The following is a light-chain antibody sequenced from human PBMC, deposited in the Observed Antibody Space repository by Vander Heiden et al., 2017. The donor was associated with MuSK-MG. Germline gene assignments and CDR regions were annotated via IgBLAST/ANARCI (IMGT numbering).Light chain of an antibody. CDR2: QDR. V-gene: IGLV3-1*01. Sequence: SYELTQPPSVSVSPVQTAIITCSGDKLGNEYVYWYQQRPGHSLVFVIYQDRKRPSGIPECFSGSSSGATATLTISGTQAVDDDDYYCQAWDTNSVVFGGGTKLTVL. CDR1: KLGNEY. CDR3: QAWDTNSVV. J-gene: IGLJ2*01.